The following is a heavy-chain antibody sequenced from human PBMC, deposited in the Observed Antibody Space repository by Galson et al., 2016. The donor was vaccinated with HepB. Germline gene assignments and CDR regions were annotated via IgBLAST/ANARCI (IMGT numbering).Heavy chain of an antibody. J-gene: IGHJ4*02. CDR2: INNNGGST. Sequence: SLRLSCAASGFTFSSYAMHWVRQAPGKGLEYVSAINNNGGSTYYEDSVKGRFTISRDNSKNTMYLQIAGLRAEDMAVYYSARGGGGYYDSSGYLSGFSDYWGQGTLVTVSS. CDR3: ARGGGGYYDSSGYLSGFSDY. D-gene: IGHD3-22*01. V-gene: IGHV3-64*02. CDR1: GFTFSSYA.